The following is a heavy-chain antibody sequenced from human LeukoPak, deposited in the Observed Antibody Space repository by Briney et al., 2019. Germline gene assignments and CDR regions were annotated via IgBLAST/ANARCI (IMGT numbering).Heavy chain of an antibody. V-gene: IGHV3-13*01. Sequence: GGSLRLSCAASGFTFSTHDMHWVRQATGRGLEWVSGIGTVDDTYYPGSVKGRFTISREDAKNSLYLQMDNLTAGDTAVYYCVREGVYSNGYGAFDIWGQGTMVTVSS. CDR3: VREGVYSNGYGAFDI. J-gene: IGHJ3*02. D-gene: IGHD5-18*01. CDR2: IGTVDDT. CDR1: GFTFSTHD.